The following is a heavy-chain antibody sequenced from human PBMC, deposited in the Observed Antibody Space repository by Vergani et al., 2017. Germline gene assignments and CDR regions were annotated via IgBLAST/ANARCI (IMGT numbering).Heavy chain of an antibody. Sequence: QVQLVQSGAEVKKPGSSVKVSCKASGGTFSSYGISWVRQAPGQGLEWMGLISAYNGNTNYAQKLQGRVTMTTDTSTSTAYMELRSLSSDDTAVYYCARDPDIVVVPAAPYYYYYYGMDVWGQXP. CDR1: GGTFSSYG. CDR2: ISAYNGNT. CDR3: ARDPDIVVVPAAPYYYYYYGMDV. J-gene: IGHJ6*02. V-gene: IGHV1-18*04. D-gene: IGHD2-2*01.